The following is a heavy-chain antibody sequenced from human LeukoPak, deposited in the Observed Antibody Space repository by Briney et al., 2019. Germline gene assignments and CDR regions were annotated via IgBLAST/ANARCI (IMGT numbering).Heavy chain of an antibody. CDR3: AKDKHSGYSPNDY. D-gene: IGHD5-12*01. CDR2: ISYDGSNK. J-gene: IGHJ4*02. CDR1: GFTFSSYG. Sequence: GGSLRLSCAASGFTFSSYGMHWVRQAPGKGLEWVAVISYDGSNKYYADSVKGRFTISRDNSKNTLYLQMNSLRAEDTAVYYCAKDKHSGYSPNDYWGQGTLVTVSS. V-gene: IGHV3-30*18.